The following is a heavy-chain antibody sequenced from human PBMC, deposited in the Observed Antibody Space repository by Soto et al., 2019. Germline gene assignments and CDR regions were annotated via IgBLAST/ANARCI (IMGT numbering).Heavy chain of an antibody. CDR2: IYSGGST. Sequence: GSLRLSCAAPRFTFSNNYMSWVRQAPGKGLEWVSVIYSGGSTYYADSVKGRFTISRDNSKNTLYLQMNSLRAEDTAVYYCARFGAATVAFDIWGQGTMVTVSS. CDR1: RFTFSNNY. J-gene: IGHJ3*02. V-gene: IGHV3-66*01. D-gene: IGHD4-17*01. CDR3: ARFGAATVAFDI.